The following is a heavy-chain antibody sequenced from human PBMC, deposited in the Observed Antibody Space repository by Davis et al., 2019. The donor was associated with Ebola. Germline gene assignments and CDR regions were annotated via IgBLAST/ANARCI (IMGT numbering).Heavy chain of an antibody. V-gene: IGHV3-11*06. CDR1: GFTFSDYY. D-gene: IGHD1-14*01. J-gene: IGHJ4*02. Sequence: LSLTCAASGFTFSDYYMSWIRQAPGKGLEWVSYISSSSSYTNYADSVKGRFTISRDNSKNTLYLQMNSLRAEDTAVYYCARDRSNHGFLGGQGTLVTVSS. CDR2: ISSSSSYT. CDR3: ARDRSNHGFL.